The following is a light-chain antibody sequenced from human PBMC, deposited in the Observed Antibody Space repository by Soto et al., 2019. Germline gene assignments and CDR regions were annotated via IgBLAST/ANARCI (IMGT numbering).Light chain of an antibody. CDR3: QQFGSSSWT. J-gene: IGKJ1*01. Sequence: ERVLTQSPGTLSLSPGEKATLSCRASQSVSSSYLAWYQQKPGQAPRLLIYGASSRATGIPDRFSGSGSGTDCTLTVSRLEPEDFAVYYCQQFGSSSWTFGQGTKVEVE. CDR1: QSVSSSY. V-gene: IGKV3-20*01. CDR2: GAS.